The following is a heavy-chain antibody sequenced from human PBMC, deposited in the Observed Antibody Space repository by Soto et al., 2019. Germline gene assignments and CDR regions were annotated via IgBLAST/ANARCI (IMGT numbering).Heavy chain of an antibody. V-gene: IGHV3-33*01. D-gene: IGHD3-16*02. CDR1: GFTFSSYG. J-gene: IGHJ4*02. Sequence: QVQLVESGGGVVQPGRSLRLSCAASGFTFSSYGMHWVRQAPGKGLEWVAVIWYDGSNKYYADSVKGRFTISRDNSKNTLYLQVNSLRAEDTAVYYCARDRMITFGGVIVPPGYWGQGTLVTVSS. CDR3: ARDRMITFGGVIVPPGY. CDR2: IWYDGSNK.